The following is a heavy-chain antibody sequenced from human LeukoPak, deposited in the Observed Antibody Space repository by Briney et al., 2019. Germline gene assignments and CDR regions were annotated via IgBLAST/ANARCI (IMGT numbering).Heavy chain of an antibody. Sequence: GGSLRLSCAASGFTFSSYAMSCVRQAPGKGLEWVSAISGSGGSTYYAGSVKGRFTISRDNPKNTLYLQMNSLRAEDTAVYYCAKGLLPTYYYYGMDVWGQGTTVTVAS. CDR1: GFTFSSYA. CDR2: ISGSGGST. V-gene: IGHV3-23*01. CDR3: AKGLLPTYYYYGMDV. D-gene: IGHD2-15*01. J-gene: IGHJ6*02.